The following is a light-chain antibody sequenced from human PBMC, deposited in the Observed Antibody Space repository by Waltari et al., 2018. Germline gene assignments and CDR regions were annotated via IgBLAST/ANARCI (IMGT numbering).Light chain of an antibody. V-gene: IGKV1-6*01. Sequence: AIQMTQSPSSLSASVGDRVTITCRASQGIRNDLGWYQQKPGKAPKLLIYAASSLQSGVPARFSGSGSGTDVTLTISSLQPEDFATYYCLQDYNYPRTFGQGTKVEIK. CDR3: LQDYNYPRT. CDR2: AAS. J-gene: IGKJ1*01. CDR1: QGIRND.